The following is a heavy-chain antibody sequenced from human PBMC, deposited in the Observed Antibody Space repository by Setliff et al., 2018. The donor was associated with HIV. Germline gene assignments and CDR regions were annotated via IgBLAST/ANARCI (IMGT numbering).Heavy chain of an antibody. D-gene: IGHD2-21*02. Sequence: SETLSLTCAVYGVSFNSYYWTWIRQPPGKGLEWIGEINHNGTTSYNSSLKSRVTMSIDKSKSQFSLRLTSVTAADTAVYFCAREVVTPHYYYYMDVWGKGTTVTVSS. CDR1: GVSFNSYY. J-gene: IGHJ6*03. CDR2: INHNGTT. CDR3: AREVVTPHYYYYMDV. V-gene: IGHV4-34*01.